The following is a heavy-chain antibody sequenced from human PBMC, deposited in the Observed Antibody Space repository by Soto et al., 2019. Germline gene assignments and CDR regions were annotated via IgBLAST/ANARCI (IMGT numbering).Heavy chain of an antibody. CDR1: GATFSTYA. D-gene: IGHD6-19*01. J-gene: IGHJ3*02. CDR2: IIPIFGTA. V-gene: IGHV1-69*06. Sequence: SVKVSSKASGATFSTYAISWVQQAPGQGLEWMGGIIPIFGTANYTQKFQGRVTITAEKYTSTAYMELSSLRSEDTAVYYCARDCPNSRAVVHDAFDIWGQGTMVTVSS. CDR3: ARDCPNSRAVVHDAFDI.